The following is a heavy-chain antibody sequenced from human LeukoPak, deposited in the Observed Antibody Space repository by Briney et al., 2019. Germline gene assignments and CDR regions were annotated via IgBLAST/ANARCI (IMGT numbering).Heavy chain of an antibody. D-gene: IGHD3-10*01. CDR1: GGSFSGYY. V-gene: IGHV4-34*01. J-gene: IGHJ3*02. Sequence: SETLSLTCAVYGGSFSGYYWSWIRQPPGKGLEWIGEINHSGSTNYNPSLKSRATISVDTSKNQFSLKLSSVTAADTAVYYCARIRAYYGSGSYKAFDIWGQGTMVTVSS. CDR3: ARIRAYYGSGSYKAFDI. CDR2: INHSGST.